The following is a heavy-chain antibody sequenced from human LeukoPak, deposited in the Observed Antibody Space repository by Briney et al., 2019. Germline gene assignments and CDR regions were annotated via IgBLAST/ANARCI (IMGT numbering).Heavy chain of an antibody. Sequence: SETLSLTCTVSGGSISSSSYYWGWIRQPPGKGLEWIGSIYYSGSTYYNPSLKGRVTISVDTSKNQFSLKLSSVTAADTAVYYCARAFDYDFWSGSIYNWFDPWGQGTLVTVSS. D-gene: IGHD3-3*01. CDR1: GGSISSSSYY. J-gene: IGHJ5*02. CDR3: ARAFDYDFWSGSIYNWFDP. V-gene: IGHV4-39*07. CDR2: IYYSGST.